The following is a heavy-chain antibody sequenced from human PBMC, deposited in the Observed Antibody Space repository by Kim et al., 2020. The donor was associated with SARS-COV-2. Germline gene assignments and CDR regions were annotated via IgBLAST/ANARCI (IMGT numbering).Heavy chain of an antibody. CDR3: ARDPGDVGAPGWFDP. CDR1: GFTFSSYS. V-gene: IGHV3-21*01. J-gene: IGHJ5*02. Sequence: GGSLRLSCAASGFTFSSYSMNWVRQAPGKGLEWVSSISSSSSYIYYADSVKGRFTISRDNAKNSLYLQMNSLRAEDTAVYYCARDPGDVGAPGWFDPWGQGTLVPVSS. CDR2: ISSSSSYI. D-gene: IGHD1-26*01.